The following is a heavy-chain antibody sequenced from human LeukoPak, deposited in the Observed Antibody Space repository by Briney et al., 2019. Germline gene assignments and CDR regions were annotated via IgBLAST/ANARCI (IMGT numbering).Heavy chain of an antibody. J-gene: IGHJ3*02. CDR1: GLTFGDYW. CDR2: IKQDGSET. D-gene: IGHD3-9*01. Sequence: RPGGSLRLSCEASGLTFGDYWMTWVRQAPGKGPERVANIKQDGSETHYVDSVKGRFTIFRDNAKNSLSLQMNSLRVEDTAMYYCATYWRYFDWLLLDTWGLGTMVTVSS. CDR3: ATYWRYFDWLLLDT. V-gene: IGHV3-7*05.